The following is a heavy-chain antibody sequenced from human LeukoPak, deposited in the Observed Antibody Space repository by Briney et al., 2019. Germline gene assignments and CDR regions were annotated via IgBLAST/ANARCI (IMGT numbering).Heavy chain of an antibody. CDR3: ARGLSDVY. J-gene: IGHJ4*02. V-gene: IGHV4-34*01. CDR1: GGSFSGYY. Sequence: PSETLSLTCAVYGGSFSGYYWSWIRQPPGKGLEWIGEINHSGSTNYNPSLKSRVTISIDTSKNQFSLILSSVTAADTAVYYCARGLSDVYWGQGTLVTVSS. CDR2: INHSGST.